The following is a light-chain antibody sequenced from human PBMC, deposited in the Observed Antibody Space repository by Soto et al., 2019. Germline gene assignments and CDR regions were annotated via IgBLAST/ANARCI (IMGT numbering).Light chain of an antibody. J-gene: IGLJ3*02. CDR3: GAWDDSLSAWV. V-gene: IGLV1-47*01. CDR1: SSNIGNNH. CDR2: RNY. Sequence: QSVLTQPPSASETPGQRVTISCSGSSSNIGNNHVYWYQQLPGTAPKLLIYRNYLRPSGVPDRFSASKSATSASLAISGLRSDDEADYYCGAWDDSLSAWVFGGGTKLTVL.